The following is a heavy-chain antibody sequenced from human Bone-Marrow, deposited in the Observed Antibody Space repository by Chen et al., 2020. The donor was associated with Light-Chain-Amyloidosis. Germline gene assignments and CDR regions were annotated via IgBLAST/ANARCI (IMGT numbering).Heavy chain of an antibody. D-gene: IGHD6-19*01. J-gene: IGHJ4*02. CDR3: AKGQGGSGWHFDS. V-gene: IGHV3-43*01. CDR1: EFTFDDYP. CDR2: ISWDGGRA. Sequence: EVQLVESGGVVVQPGESLRLSCEASEFTFDDYPMHWVRQAPGESLEWVSLISWDGGRAYYADSLKGRFTISRDNSKNSLYLQMNSLSTEDTALYYCAKGQGGSGWHFDSWGQGTLVTVSS.